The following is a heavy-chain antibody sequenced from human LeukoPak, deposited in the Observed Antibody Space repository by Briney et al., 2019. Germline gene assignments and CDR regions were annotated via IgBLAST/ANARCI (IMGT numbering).Heavy chain of an antibody. V-gene: IGHV4-59*08. Sequence: SETLSLTCAVYGGSFSGYYWSWIRQPPGKGLEWIGYIYYSGSTNYNPSLKSRVTISVDTSKNQFSLKLSSVTAADTAVYYCARRRGAGRWLQFFDYWGQGTLVTVSS. D-gene: IGHD5-24*01. CDR2: IYYSGST. CDR1: GGSFSGYY. J-gene: IGHJ4*02. CDR3: ARRRGAGRWLQFFDY.